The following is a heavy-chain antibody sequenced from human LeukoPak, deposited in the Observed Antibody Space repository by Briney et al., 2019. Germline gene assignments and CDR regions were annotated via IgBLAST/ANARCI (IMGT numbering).Heavy chain of an antibody. CDR2: ISYDGSNK. D-gene: IGHD3-9*01. J-gene: IGHJ4*02. Sequence: GRSLRLSCAASGFTFSSYAMHWVRQAPGKGLEWVAVISYDGSNKYYADSVKGRFTISRDNSKNTLYLQMNSLRAEDTAVYYCARAGGRIGNDILTSYFGYWGQGTLVTVSS. CDR3: ARAGGRIGNDILTSYFGY. CDR1: GFTFSSYA. V-gene: IGHV3-30*04.